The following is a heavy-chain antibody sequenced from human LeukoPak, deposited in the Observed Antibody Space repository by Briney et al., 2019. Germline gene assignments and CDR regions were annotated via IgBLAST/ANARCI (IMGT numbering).Heavy chain of an antibody. J-gene: IGHJ1*01. CDR2: IYTSGST. V-gene: IGHV4-4*07. CDR3: ARVEGVGAKGTEYFQH. Sequence: SETLSLTCTVSGGPISSYYWSWIRQPAGKGPEWIGRIYTSGSTNYNPSLKSRVTMSVDTSRNQFSLKLSSVTASDTAVYYCARVEGVGAKGTEYFQHWGQGTLVTVSS. CDR1: GGPISSYY. D-gene: IGHD1-26*01.